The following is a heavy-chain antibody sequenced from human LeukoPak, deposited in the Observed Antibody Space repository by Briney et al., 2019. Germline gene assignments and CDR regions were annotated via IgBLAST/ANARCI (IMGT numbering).Heavy chain of an antibody. J-gene: IGHJ6*03. CDR2: INTNTGNP. D-gene: IGHD3-3*01. V-gene: IGHV7-4-1*02. CDR1: GYTFTSYA. Sequence: GASVKVSCKASGYTFTSYAMNWVRQAPGQGLEWMGWINTNTGNPTYAQGFTGRFVFSLDTSVSTAYLQISSLKAEDTAVYYCARTEKLYDFWSADYYYYYMDVWGKGTTVTVSS. CDR3: ARTEKLYDFWSADYYYYYMDV.